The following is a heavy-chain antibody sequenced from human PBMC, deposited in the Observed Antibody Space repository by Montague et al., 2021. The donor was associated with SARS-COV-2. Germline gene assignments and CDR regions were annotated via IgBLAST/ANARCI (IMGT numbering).Heavy chain of an antibody. D-gene: IGHD4/OR15-4a*01. CDR1: GGSISSYY. CDR2: FYYIGST. CDR3: ATLTQSNGDF. Sequence: SETLSLTCTVSGGSISSYYWSWIRQPPGKGLEWIGYFYYIGSTNYNPSLNSRIAISVDTSKNQFSLRLDSVTAADTAIYYCATLTQSNGDFWGQGALVTVS. V-gene: IGHV4-59*08. J-gene: IGHJ4*02.